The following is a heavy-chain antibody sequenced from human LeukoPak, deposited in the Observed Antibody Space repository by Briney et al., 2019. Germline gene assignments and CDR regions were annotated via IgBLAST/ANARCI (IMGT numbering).Heavy chain of an antibody. D-gene: IGHD3-22*01. Sequence: PGGSLRLSCAASGFTFSSYEMNWVRQAPGKGLEWVSFVTGDGSSTYYADSVKGRFTISRDNSKNSLYLQMNSLKIEDTALYYCAKDRDTTGYEHWGQGTLVTVSS. CDR3: AKDRDTTGYEH. V-gene: IGHV3-43*02. CDR2: VTGDGSST. J-gene: IGHJ1*01. CDR1: GFTFSSYE.